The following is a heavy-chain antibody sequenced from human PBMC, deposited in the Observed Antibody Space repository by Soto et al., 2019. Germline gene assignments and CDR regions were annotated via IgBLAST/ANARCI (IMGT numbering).Heavy chain of an antibody. CDR3: ARDTGDGTFDF. Sequence: ASVNVSCKASGFSFSDYFMHWVRQAPGQGLEWMGWINAGYGNTKSSQKFQDRVTISRDTSASTAYMELTSLRSEDTAVYYCARDTGDGTFDFWGQGTLVTVSS. CDR1: GFSFSDYF. V-gene: IGHV1-3*01. D-gene: IGHD7-27*01. J-gene: IGHJ4*02. CDR2: INAGYGNT.